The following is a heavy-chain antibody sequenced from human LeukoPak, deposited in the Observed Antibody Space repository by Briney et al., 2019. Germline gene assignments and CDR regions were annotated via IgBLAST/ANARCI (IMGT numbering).Heavy chain of an antibody. CDR2: IYYSGST. J-gene: IGHJ4*02. V-gene: IGHV4-39*01. CDR1: GGSISSSSYY. D-gene: IGHD3-22*01. Sequence: SETLSLTCTVSGGSISSSSYYWGWIRQPPGKGLEWIVSIYYSGSTYYNPSLKSRVTISVDTSKNQFSLKLSSVTAADTAVYYCARQEVYYDSSGYSLYYFDYWGQGTLVTVSS. CDR3: ARQEVYYDSSGYSLYYFDY.